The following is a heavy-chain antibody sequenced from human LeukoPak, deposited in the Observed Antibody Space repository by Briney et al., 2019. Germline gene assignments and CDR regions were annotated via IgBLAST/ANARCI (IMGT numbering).Heavy chain of an antibody. CDR2: INHSGST. Sequence: SETLSLTCAVYGGSFSGYYWSWIRQPPGKGLEWIGEINHSGSTNYNPSLKSRVTISVDTSKNQFSLKLSSVTAADTAVYYCARLLAAPYYYYYVDVWGKGTTVTVSS. CDR3: ARLLAAPYYYYYVDV. CDR1: GGSFSGYY. J-gene: IGHJ6*03. D-gene: IGHD6-6*01. V-gene: IGHV4-34*01.